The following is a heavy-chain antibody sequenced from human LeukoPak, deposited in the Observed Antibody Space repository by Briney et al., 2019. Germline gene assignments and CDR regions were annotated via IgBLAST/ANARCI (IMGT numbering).Heavy chain of an antibody. CDR3: ARDLSGWYTFDY. CDR1: GFTFRSYG. J-gene: IGHJ4*02. D-gene: IGHD6-19*01. Sequence: PGRSLRLSCAASGFTFRSYGIHWVRQAPGKGLEWVAAMSYDGSKKYYADSVKGRFTISRDNSKNTLYVQMNSLRVEDTAVYYCARDLSGWYTFDYWGQGTLVTVSS. CDR2: MSYDGSKK. V-gene: IGHV3-30-3*01.